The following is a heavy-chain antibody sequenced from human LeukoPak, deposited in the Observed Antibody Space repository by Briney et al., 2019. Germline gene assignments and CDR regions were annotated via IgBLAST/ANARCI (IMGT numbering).Heavy chain of an antibody. V-gene: IGHV4-34*01. D-gene: IGHD3-10*02. CDR1: GGSSSGYD. Sequence: SETLSLSCAVDGGSSSGYDWSWIRQPPGKGLEWIGEINHSGSTNYNPSLKSRVTISVDTSKNQFSLKLSSVTAADTAVYYCARGLGSVRALQFDYWGQGTLVTVSS. CDR3: ARGLGSVRALQFDY. CDR2: INHSGST. J-gene: IGHJ4*02.